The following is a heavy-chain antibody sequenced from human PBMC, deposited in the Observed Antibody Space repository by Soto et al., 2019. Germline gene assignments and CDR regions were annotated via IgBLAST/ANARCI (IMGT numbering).Heavy chain of an antibody. J-gene: IGHJ4*02. CDR2: VKDGGHT. V-gene: IGHV4-34*01. Sequence: QVQLQQWGAGLLKPSETLSLNCAVTGGSLSGYYWSWIRQPPGKGLEWIGEVKDGGHTNYSPSLRGRVALSSATSNNQCPLRLNSVTAADTGVYYCSRCQEGVVATHWYQGSLVTVSS. CDR3: SRCQEGVVATH. D-gene: IGHD5-12*01. CDR1: GGSLSGYY.